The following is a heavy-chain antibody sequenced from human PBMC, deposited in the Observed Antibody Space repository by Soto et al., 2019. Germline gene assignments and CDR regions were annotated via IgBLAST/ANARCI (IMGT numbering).Heavy chain of an antibody. CDR2: VYNGGAT. V-gene: IGHV3-53*02. CDR1: GFTVSSNY. CDR3: ARRSLWFGDLAPDY. D-gene: IGHD3-10*01. J-gene: IGHJ4*02. Sequence: EVQLVETGGGLIQPGGSLRLSCAVSGFTVSSNYMSWIRQAPGKGLEWVSVVYNGGATYYAESVKGRFTISRDNSNNMLDLQMNSLRAEDTAIYYCARRSLWFGDLAPDYWGQGTLVTVSS.